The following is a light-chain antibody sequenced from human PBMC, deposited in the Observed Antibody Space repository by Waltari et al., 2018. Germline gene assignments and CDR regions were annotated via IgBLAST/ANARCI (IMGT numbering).Light chain of an antibody. CDR1: SSDVGNYTC. Sequence: QSALTQPASVSGSPGPSITTSRTGSSSDVGNYTCASWYQQHPGKAPKLMIYAVSQRPSGVSDRFSGSKSGDMASLTISGLQPEDEAEYFCSSYAGSSKGVFGGGTKVTVL. V-gene: IGLV2-23*02. CDR2: AVS. J-gene: IGLJ2*01. CDR3: SSYAGSSKGV.